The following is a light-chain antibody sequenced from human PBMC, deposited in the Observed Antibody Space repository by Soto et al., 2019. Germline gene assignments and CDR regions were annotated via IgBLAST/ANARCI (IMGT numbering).Light chain of an antibody. CDR2: GAS. CDR1: QTVGSSF. CDR3: QQRSNWLIT. Sequence: EIVLTQYPGTLSLSPGERATLSCRASQTVGSSFLAWFQHKPGQAPRLLIYGASTRATGIPDRFSGSGSGTDFTLTISRLEPEDFAVYYCQQRSNWLITFGQGTRLEIK. J-gene: IGKJ5*01. V-gene: IGKV3D-20*02.